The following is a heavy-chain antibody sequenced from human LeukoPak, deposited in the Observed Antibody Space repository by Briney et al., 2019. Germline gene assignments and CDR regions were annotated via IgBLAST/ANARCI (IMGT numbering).Heavy chain of an antibody. CDR3: AKGYGWEASYYYYYMDV. J-gene: IGHJ6*03. V-gene: IGHV3-23*03. D-gene: IGHD1-26*01. Sequence: PGGSLRLSCAASGFTFSSYGMSWVRQAPGKGLEWVSVIYSGGTTYYADSVKGRFTISRDNSKNTLYLQMNSLRAEDTAVYYCAKGYGWEASYYYYYMDVWGKGTTVTISS. CDR1: GFTFSSYG. CDR2: IYSGGTT.